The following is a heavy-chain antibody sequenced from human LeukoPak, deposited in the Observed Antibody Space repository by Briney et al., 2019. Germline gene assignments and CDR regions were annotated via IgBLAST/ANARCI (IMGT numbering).Heavy chain of an antibody. D-gene: IGHD3-3*01. Sequence: SETLSRTCTVSGGSISSYYWSWIRQPAGKGLEWIGRIYTSGSTNYNPSLKSPVTMSVDTSKNQFSLKLSSVTAADTAVYYCARSWAPGDDFWSGYYLDYWGQGTLVTVSS. CDR1: GGSISSYY. CDR2: IYTSGST. J-gene: IGHJ4*02. CDR3: ARSWAPGDDFWSGYYLDY. V-gene: IGHV4-4*07.